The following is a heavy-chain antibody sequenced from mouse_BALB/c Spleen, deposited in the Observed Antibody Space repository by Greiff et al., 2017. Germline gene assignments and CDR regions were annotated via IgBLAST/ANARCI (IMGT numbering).Heavy chain of an antibody. CDR1: GFSLTGYG. J-gene: IGHJ3*01. CDR3: ATPYYYGSSYWFAY. V-gene: IGHV2-6-7*01. Sequence: VKLMESGPGLVAPSQSLSITCTVSGFSLTGYGVNWVRQPPGKGLEWLGMIWGDGSTDYNSALKSRLSISKDNSKSQVFLKMNSLQTDDTARYYCATPYYYGSSYWFAYWGQGTLVTVSA. CDR2: IWGDGST. D-gene: IGHD1-1*01.